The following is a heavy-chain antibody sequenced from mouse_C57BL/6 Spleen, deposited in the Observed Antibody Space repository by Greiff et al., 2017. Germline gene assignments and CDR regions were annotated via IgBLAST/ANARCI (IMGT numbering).Heavy chain of an antibody. V-gene: IGHV1-63*01. D-gene: IGHD2-1*01. Sequence: VQLQESGAELVRPGTSVKMSCKASGYTFTNYWIGWAKQRPGHGLEWIGDIYPGGGYTNYNEKFKGKATLTADKSSSTAYMQFSSLTSEDSAIYYCARSGPYGNYFDYWGQGTTLTVSS. CDR2: IYPGGGYT. J-gene: IGHJ2*01. CDR3: ARSGPYGNYFDY. CDR1: GYTFTNYW.